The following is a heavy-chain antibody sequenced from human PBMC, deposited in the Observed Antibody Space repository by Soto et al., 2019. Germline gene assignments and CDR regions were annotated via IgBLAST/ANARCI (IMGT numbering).Heavy chain of an antibody. CDR3: ARLVLRLLWFGEPHDP. CDR1: GYTFTSYG. V-gene: IGHV1-18*04. CDR2: ISAYNGNT. Sequence: GASVKVSCKASGYTFTSYGISWVRQAPGQGLEWMGWISAYNGNTNYAQKLQGRVTMTTDTSTSTAYMELRSLRSDDTAVYYCARLVLRLLWFGEPHDPWGHGTLVTVSS. J-gene: IGHJ5*02. D-gene: IGHD3-10*01.